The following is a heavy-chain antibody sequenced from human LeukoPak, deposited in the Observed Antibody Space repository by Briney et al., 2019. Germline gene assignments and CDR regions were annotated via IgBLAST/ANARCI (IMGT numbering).Heavy chain of an antibody. CDR2: ISSGSSAI. J-gene: IGHJ4*02. V-gene: IGHV3-48*01. CDR3: AAQSGSGGNYPDY. CDR1: GFTFSSYS. D-gene: IGHD3-10*01. Sequence: PGGSLRLSCAASGFTFSSYSMNWVRQAPGKGLEWISYISSGSSAIYYADSVKGRFTISRDNAKNSLYLQTNSLRAEDTAVYYCAAQSGSGGNYPDYWGQGTLVTVSS.